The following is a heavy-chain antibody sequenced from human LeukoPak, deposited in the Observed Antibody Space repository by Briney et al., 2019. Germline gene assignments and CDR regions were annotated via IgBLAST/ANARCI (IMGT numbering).Heavy chain of an antibody. D-gene: IGHD6-6*01. CDR3: ASRSLTIAAARCFDN. Sequence: PSDTLSLTCGVYGESSRGYFWNWLRQSPEKGLEWIGEINQSVRTDLNPAFNSRVTILVDTSKKQFSLRLTSVTAADTAVYYCASRSLTIAAARCFDNWGPGTPVLVTS. J-gene: IGHJ4*02. CDR1: GESSRGYF. V-gene: IGHV4-34*01. CDR2: INQSVRT.